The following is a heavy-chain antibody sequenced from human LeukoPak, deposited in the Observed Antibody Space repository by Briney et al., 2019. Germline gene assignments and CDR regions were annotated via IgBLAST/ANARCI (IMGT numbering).Heavy chain of an antibody. CDR1: GYTFTSYD. CDR2: MNPNSGNT. D-gene: IGHD1-1*01. V-gene: IGHV1-8*01. CDR3: ARVPKVQGVDY. Sequence: ASVKVSCKASGYTFTSYDINWVRQATGQGLEWMGWMNPNSGNTGYAQKFHGRVTMTRNTSISTAYMELSSLRSEDTAVYYCARVPKVQGVDYWGQGTLVTVSS. J-gene: IGHJ4*02.